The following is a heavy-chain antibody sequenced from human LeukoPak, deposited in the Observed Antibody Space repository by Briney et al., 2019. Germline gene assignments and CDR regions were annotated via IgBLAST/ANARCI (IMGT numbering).Heavy chain of an antibody. CDR3: AKDPRRMARLITFGGGRPYYFDY. Sequence: GSLRLSCAASGFGFGSYDMYWVRQAPGKGLEWVAFIRYDGSNKYYADSVKGRFTISRDNSKNTLYLQMNSLRAEDTAVYYCAKDPRRMARLITFGGGRPYYFDYWGQGTLVTVSS. D-gene: IGHD3-16*01. J-gene: IGHJ4*02. CDR1: GFGFGSYD. V-gene: IGHV3-30*02. CDR2: IRYDGSNK.